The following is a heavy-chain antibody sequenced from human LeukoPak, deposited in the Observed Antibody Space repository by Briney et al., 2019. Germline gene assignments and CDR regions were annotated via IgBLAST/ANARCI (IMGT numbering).Heavy chain of an antibody. CDR3: ARPLYYYDSSGFGAFDI. CDR1: GDSISSYY. V-gene: IGHV4-59*08. J-gene: IGHJ3*02. CDR2: IYYSGST. D-gene: IGHD3-22*01. Sequence: SETLSLTCTVSGDSISSYYWSWIRQPPGKGLEWIGYIYYSGSTNYNPSLKSRVTISVDTSKNQFSLKLSSVTAADTAVYYCARPLYYYDSSGFGAFDIWGQGTMVTVSS.